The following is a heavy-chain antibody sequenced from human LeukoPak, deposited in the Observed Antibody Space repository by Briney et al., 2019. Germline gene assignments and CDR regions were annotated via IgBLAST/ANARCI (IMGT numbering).Heavy chain of an antibody. D-gene: IGHD3-3*01. CDR1: GFTFSAAW. CDR3: VPEFPGTMSPSSDY. J-gene: IGHJ4*02. V-gene: IGHV3-15*01. CDR2: IKSKSNGGTT. Sequence: GGSLRLSCAASGFTFSAAWMNWVRQAPGKGLEWVGRIKSKSNGGTTDFAAPVRDRFTISRDDSKNTLNLQMDSLRTEDTAAYYSVPEFPGTMSPSSDYWGQGALVTVSS.